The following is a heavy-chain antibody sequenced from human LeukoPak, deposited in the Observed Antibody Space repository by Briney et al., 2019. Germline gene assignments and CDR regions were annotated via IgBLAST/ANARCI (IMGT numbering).Heavy chain of an antibody. CDR2: IWYDGSNK. Sequence: GGSLRLSCSASGFTFSSYGMHGVRQAPGKGLEWVAGIWYDGSNKYYADSVKGRFTISRDNSKNTMYLQMNSLRAADTAVYYCASSTLFYGSGSPPARGMDVWGQGTTVTVSS. CDR1: GFTFSSYG. V-gene: IGHV3-33*01. J-gene: IGHJ6*02. CDR3: ASSTLFYGSGSPPARGMDV. D-gene: IGHD3-10*01.